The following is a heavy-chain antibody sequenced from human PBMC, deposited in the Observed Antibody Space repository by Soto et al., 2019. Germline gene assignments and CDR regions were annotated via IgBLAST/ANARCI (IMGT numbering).Heavy chain of an antibody. CDR2: ISYDGSNK. CDR3: ARDSSASLLYGMYV. J-gene: IGHJ6*02. CDR1: GFTFSTYA. Sequence: PAGSLRPSFAAPGFTFSTYAMHWVRQAPCKGLEWVAVISYDGSNKYYSDSVKGRCTISRDNSKKTLYLQMNSLRAEDTAVYYCARDSSASLLYGMYVWGQGTTVTVSS. V-gene: IGHV3-30-3*01. D-gene: IGHD6-6*01.